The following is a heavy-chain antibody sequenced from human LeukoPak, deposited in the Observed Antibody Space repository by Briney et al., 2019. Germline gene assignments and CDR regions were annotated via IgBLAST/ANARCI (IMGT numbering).Heavy chain of an antibody. CDR1: GFAFSDHY. J-gene: IGHJ3*02. V-gene: IGHV3-11*06. CDR3: AREGIVVVAAAVGALDAFDI. Sequence: GGSLSLSCAASGFAFSDHYMSWIRQAPGKGLEWVSCISSSSTNRDYAESVKGRFTISRDNAKNSLYLQMNSLRAEDTAVYYCAREGIVVVAAAVGALDAFDIWGQGTMVTVSS. D-gene: IGHD2-2*01. CDR2: ISSSSTNR.